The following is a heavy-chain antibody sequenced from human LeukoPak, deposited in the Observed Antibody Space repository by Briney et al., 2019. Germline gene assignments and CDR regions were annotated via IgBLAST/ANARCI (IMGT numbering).Heavy chain of an antibody. D-gene: IGHD2-15*01. CDR3: ARRGRYCSGGSCYSDNFDY. CDR1: GFTFDDYG. J-gene: IGHJ4*02. Sequence: PGGSLRLSCAASGFTFDDYGMSWVRQVPGKGLEWVSGINWNGGSTGYADSVKGRFTISRDNAKNSLYLQMNSLRAEDTALYYCARRGRYCSGGSCYSDNFDYWGQGTLVTVSS. V-gene: IGHV3-20*04. CDR2: INWNGGST.